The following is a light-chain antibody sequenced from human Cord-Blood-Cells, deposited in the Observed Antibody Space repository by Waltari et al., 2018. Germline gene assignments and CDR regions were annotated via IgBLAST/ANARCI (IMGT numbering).Light chain of an antibody. V-gene: IGLV2-14*01. Sequence: QSALTQPASVSGSPGQSHTISCTGTSSAVGGYKYVSWYQQHPGKAPKLMIYEVSNRPSGVSNRFSGSKSGNTASLTISGLQAEDEADYYCSSYTSSIPYVFGTGTKVTVL. CDR3: SSYTSSIPYV. J-gene: IGLJ1*01. CDR2: EVS. CDR1: SSAVGGYKY.